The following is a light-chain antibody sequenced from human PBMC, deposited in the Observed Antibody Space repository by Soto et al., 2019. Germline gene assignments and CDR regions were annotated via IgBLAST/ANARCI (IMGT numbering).Light chain of an antibody. CDR3: QQYGSSGT. V-gene: IGKV3-20*01. J-gene: IGKJ1*01. CDR2: DAS. CDR1: QSVRNNY. Sequence: EIVLTQSPDTLSLSPGERATVSCRASQSVRNNYLAWYQQKPGQAPRLLIYDASSRATGIPDRFSGGGSGTDFTLTISRLEPEDFAVYYCQQYGSSGTFGQGTKVDIK.